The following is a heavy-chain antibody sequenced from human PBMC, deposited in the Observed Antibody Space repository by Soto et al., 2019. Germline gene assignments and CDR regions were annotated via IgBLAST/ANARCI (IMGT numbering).Heavy chain of an antibody. V-gene: IGHV4-34*01. D-gene: IGHD2-2*01. CDR2: INHSGST. CDR3: ARRRTVNIVVVPAAYDY. Sequence: QVQLQQWGAGLLKPSETLSLTCAVYGESFSGYYWSWIRQPPGNGLEWIGEINHSGSTNYNASLKSRVTISVDTSKNQFSLKLSSVTAADTAVYYCARRRTVNIVVVPAAYDYWGQGTLVTVSS. J-gene: IGHJ4*02. CDR1: GESFSGYY.